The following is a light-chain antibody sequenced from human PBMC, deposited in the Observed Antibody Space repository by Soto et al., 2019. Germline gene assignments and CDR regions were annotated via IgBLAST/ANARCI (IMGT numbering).Light chain of an antibody. CDR2: GES. CDR3: QQYGSSPYT. J-gene: IGKJ2*01. V-gene: IGKV3-20*01. Sequence: EIVLTQSPGTLSLSPGERATLSCRSSQSVSRSYLAWYQQRPGQAPRLLIYGESSKATGIPGRFSGSGSGTDFTLTISRLEPEDFAVYYCQQYGSSPYTFGQGTKLEIK. CDR1: QSVSRSY.